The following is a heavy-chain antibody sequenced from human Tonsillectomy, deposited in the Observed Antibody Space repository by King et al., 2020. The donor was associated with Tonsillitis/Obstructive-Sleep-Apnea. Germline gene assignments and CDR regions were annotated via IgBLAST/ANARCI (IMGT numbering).Heavy chain of an antibody. D-gene: IGHD1-26*01. V-gene: IGHV3-23*03. CDR2: INSGGTTT. J-gene: IGHJ4*02. CDR3: AKALRASSYDY. Sequence: VQLVESGGAFLQPGGSLRLTCAASGCTFSTYTMGWVRQAPGKGLEWVSDINSGGTTTYYADSVKGRFTISRDNSKNTLFLQMNSLRAEDTAIYYCAKALRASSYDYWGQGTLVTVSS. CDR1: GCTFSTYT.